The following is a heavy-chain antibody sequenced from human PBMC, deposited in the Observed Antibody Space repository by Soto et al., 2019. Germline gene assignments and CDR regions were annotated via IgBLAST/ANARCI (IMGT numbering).Heavy chain of an antibody. CDR1: GGSFSGYY. CDR2: INHSGST. J-gene: IGHJ6*02. CDR3: ARGRDSGPRGVSYYYGMDV. V-gene: IGHV4-34*01. D-gene: IGHD2-21*01. Sequence: SETLSLTCAVYGGSFSGYYWSWIRQPPGKGLEWIGEINHSGSTNYNPSLKSRVTISVDTSKNQFSLKLSSVTAADTAVYYCARGRDSGPRGVSYYYGMDVWGQGTTVTVSS.